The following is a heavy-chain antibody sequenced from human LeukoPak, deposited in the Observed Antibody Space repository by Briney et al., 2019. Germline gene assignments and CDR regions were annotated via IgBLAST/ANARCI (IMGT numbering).Heavy chain of an antibody. V-gene: IGHV4-34*01. CDR1: GGSFSGYY. J-gene: IGHJ4*02. Sequence: KTSETLSLTCAVYGGSFSGYYWSWIRQPQGKGLEWIGEINHSGSTNYNPSLKSRVTISVDTSKNQFSLKLSSVTAADTAVYYCARHRGWLRSHVDYWGQGTLVTVSS. D-gene: IGHD5-12*01. CDR3: ARHRGWLRSHVDY. CDR2: INHSGST.